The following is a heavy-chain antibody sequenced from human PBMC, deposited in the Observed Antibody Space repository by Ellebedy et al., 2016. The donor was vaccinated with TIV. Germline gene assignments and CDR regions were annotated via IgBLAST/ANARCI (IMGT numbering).Heavy chain of an antibody. D-gene: IGHD3-10*01. J-gene: IGHJ4*02. CDR2: IIPMFGTV. CDR1: GGTFRSYA. V-gene: IGHV1-69*13. CDR3: ARGRAYFPGEIDY. Sequence: SVKVSCXASGGTFRSYAISWVRQAPGQGLEWMGKIIPMFGTVNYAQKFQGRVAITADESTSTAYMELSSLRSEDTAVYYCARGRAYFPGEIDYWGQGTLVTVSS.